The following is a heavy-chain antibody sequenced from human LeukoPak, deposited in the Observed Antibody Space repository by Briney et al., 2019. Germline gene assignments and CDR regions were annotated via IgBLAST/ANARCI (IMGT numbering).Heavy chain of an antibody. V-gene: IGHV4-59*01. CDR2: IYYSGST. D-gene: IGHD2-21*02. J-gene: IGHJ4*02. CDR3: ARGVVVTAFFDY. CDR1: GCSISSYY. Sequence: SETLSLTCTVSGCSISSYYWSWIRQPPGKGLEWIGYIYYSGSTNYNPSLKSRVTISVDTSKNQFSLKLSSVTAADTAVYYCARGVVVTAFFDYWGQGTLVTVSS.